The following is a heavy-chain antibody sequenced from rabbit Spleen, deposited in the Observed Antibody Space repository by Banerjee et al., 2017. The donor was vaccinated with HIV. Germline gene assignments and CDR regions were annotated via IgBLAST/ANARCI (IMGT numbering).Heavy chain of an antibody. V-gene: IGHV1S40*01. D-gene: IGHD8-1*01. Sequence: QSLEESGGDLVKPGTSLTLTCTASGFSFISGYYMCWVRQAPGKGLEWIACIYTGSSGSTYYANWAKGRFTISKTSSTTVTLQMTSLTAADTATYFCARDAGSGHYIDAYFDLWGQGTLVTVS. J-gene: IGHJ4*01. CDR2: IYTGSSGST. CDR1: GFSFISGYY. CDR3: ARDAGSGHYIDAYFDL.